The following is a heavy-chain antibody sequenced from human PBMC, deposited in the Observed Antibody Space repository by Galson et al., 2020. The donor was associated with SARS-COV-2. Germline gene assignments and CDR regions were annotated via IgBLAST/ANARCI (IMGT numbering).Heavy chain of an antibody. Sequence: GGSLRLSCAASGFTFSNYAMSWVRQAPGKGLEWVSGISGSGGSTYYADSVKGRITLSRDNSKNTLYLQMDSLGAEDTAVYYCAKGEASSGSRGYFDYWGQGTLVTVAS. CDR2: ISGSGGST. CDR3: AKGEASSGSRGYFDY. D-gene: IGHD6-19*01. CDR1: GFTFSNYA. J-gene: IGHJ4*02. V-gene: IGHV3-23*01.